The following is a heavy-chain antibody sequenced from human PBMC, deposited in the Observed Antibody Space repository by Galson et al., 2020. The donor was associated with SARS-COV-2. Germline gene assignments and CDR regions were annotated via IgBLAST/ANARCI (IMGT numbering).Heavy chain of an antibody. V-gene: IGHV1-58*01. D-gene: IGHD3-9*01. CDR3: AALPTNGPEYYDVLTGDDAFDV. Sequence: KISCKASGIIFTNFVVQWVRQARGQRLEWIGWIVVGFGNTNIAQRFHERVTITRAMSTSTVYMELSSLRSEDTAVYYCAALPTNGPEYYDVLTGDDAFDVWGQGTSVTVSS. CDR1: GIIFTNFV. CDR2: IVVGFGNT. J-gene: IGHJ3*01.